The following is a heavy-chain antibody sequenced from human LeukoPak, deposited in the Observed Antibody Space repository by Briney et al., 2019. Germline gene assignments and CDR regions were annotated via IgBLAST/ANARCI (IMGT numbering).Heavy chain of an antibody. J-gene: IGHJ4*02. Sequence: PSETLSLTCTVPGGSISSYYWSWIRQPPGKGLEWIGYIYYSGSTNYNPSLKSRVTISVDTSKNQFSLKLSSVTAADTAVYYCARVGGSGSYEFDYWGQGTLVTVSS. CDR2: IYYSGST. CDR3: ARVGGSGSYEFDY. D-gene: IGHD3-10*01. CDR1: GGSISSYY. V-gene: IGHV4-59*01.